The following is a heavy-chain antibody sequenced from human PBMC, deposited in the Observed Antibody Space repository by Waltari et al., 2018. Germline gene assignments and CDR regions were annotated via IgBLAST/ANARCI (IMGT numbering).Heavy chain of an antibody. J-gene: IGHJ4*02. V-gene: IGHV3-21*01. CDR3: ARDEIHVGPTNVGVTLDY. D-gene: IGHD1-26*01. CDR1: GFTLSTYS. Sequence: EVHLVESGGGLVKPGGSLRLSCVVSGFTLSTYSMNWVRQAPGKGLVCVSSISSSNYIKYADSVKGRFTISRDTTKNSLYLQMNSLSVEDTAVYHCARDEIHVGPTNVGVTLDYWGQGTLVTVSS. CDR2: ISSSNYI.